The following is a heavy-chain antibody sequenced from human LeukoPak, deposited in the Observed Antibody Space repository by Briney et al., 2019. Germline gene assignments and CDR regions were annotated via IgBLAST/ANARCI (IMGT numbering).Heavy chain of an antibody. J-gene: IGHJ3*02. V-gene: IGHV3-23*01. CDR2: ISASGGTT. CDR3: ARAAEISVTVVLHGLDI. CDR1: GFTFSSYA. Sequence: GGSLRLSCAASGFTFSSYAMSWVRQAPGRGLEWLAAISASGGTTYYTDSVNGRFTISRDNSRSTLHLQLTSLTAEDTALYYCARAAEISVTVVLHGLDIWGQGTMVTVPS. D-gene: IGHD3-22*01.